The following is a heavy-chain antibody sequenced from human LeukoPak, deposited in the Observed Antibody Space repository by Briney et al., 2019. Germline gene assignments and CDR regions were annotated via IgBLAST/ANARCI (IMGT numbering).Heavy chain of an antibody. V-gene: IGHV3-30*19. CDR2: ISYDGSNK. Sequence: PGGSLRLSCAASGFSFSSYGMHWVRQAPGKGLEWVAIISYDGSNKYYADSVKGRFTISRDNSKNTLYLQMNSLRAEDTAVYYCARDKTYNWVFDYWGQGTLVTVSS. J-gene: IGHJ4*02. D-gene: IGHD1-1*01. CDR1: GFSFSSYG. CDR3: ARDKTYNWVFDY.